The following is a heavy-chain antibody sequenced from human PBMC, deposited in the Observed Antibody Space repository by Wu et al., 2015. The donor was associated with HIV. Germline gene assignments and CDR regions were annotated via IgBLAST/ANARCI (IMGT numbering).Heavy chain of an antibody. CDR3: ARGRLGELSRDYYYYGMDV. CDR2: IIPIFGTA. D-gene: IGHD3-16*02. CDR1: GGTFSSYA. J-gene: IGHJ6*02. V-gene: IGHV1-69*05. Sequence: QVQLVQSGAEVKKPGSSVKVSCKASGGTFSSYAISWVRQAPGQGLEWMGGIIPIFGTANYAQKFQGRVTITTDGSTSTAYMELSSLRSEDTAVYYCARGRLGELSRDYYYYGMDVWGQGTTVTVSS.